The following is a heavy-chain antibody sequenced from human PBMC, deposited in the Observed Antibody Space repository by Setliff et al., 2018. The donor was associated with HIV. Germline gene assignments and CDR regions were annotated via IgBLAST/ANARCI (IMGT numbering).Heavy chain of an antibody. Sequence: GASVKVSCKASGGTFSSYAISWVRQAPGQGLEWMGGIIPIFGTANYAQKLQGRVTITRDTSASTAYMELSSLRSEDTAVYYCARVWFGETIFDYWGQGTLVTVSS. D-gene: IGHD3-10*01. J-gene: IGHJ4*02. CDR1: GGTFSSYA. CDR3: ARVWFGETIFDY. CDR2: IIPIFGTA. V-gene: IGHV1-69*05.